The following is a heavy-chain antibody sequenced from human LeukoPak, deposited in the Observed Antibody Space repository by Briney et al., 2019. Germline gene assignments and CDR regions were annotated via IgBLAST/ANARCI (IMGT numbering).Heavy chain of an antibody. CDR3: ARDGYSYGFDAFDI. CDR2: IYYSGIT. CDR1: GGSISSYY. D-gene: IGHD5-18*01. J-gene: IGHJ3*02. V-gene: IGHV4-59*01. Sequence: SETLSLTCTVSGGSISSYYWSWIRQPPGKGLEWIGYIYYSGITNYNPSLKSRVTISVDTSKNQFSLKLSSVTAADTAVYYCARDGYSYGFDAFDIWGQGTMVTVSS.